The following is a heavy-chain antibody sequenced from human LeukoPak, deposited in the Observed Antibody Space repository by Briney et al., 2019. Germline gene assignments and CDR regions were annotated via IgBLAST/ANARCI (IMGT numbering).Heavy chain of an antibody. Sequence: PSETLSPTCTVSGDSINSATYSWSWIRQPAGKGLEWIGRIFGSGSTIYLPSLKRRVSISRDRPNSHFSLNLTSVTAADPAMYFCARPPRISTRPTASVSGYHSYMDVWGKGATVIVSS. CDR1: GDSINSATYS. J-gene: IGHJ6*03. CDR3: ARPPRISTRPTASVSGYHSYMDV. D-gene: IGHD6-6*01. V-gene: IGHV4-61*02. CDR2: IFGSGST.